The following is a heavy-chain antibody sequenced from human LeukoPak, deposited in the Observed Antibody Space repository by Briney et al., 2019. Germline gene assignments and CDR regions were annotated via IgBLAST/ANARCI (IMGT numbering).Heavy chain of an antibody. V-gene: IGHV3-7*01. CDR2: IKQDGSEK. Sequence: GGSLRLSCAAPGFTFSSYWMSWVRQAPGKGLEWVANIKQDGSEKYYVDSVKGRFTISRDNAKNSLYLQMNSLRAEDTAVYYCARVLLWFGELSWGQGTLVTVSS. D-gene: IGHD3-10*01. J-gene: IGHJ5*02. CDR3: ARVLLWFGELS. CDR1: GFTFSSYW.